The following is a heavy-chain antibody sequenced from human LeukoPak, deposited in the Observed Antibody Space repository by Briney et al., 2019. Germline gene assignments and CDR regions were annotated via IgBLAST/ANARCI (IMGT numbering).Heavy chain of an antibody. V-gene: IGHV1-18*01. CDR3: AKVVGDRMDY. J-gene: IGHJ4*02. D-gene: IGHD3-16*02. CDR1: GYTFGTYG. Sequence: GASVKVSCKASGYTFGTYGFCWVRQAPGQGLEWMGWISAHNGQTKSAQKLKDRLSMTTDTSTTTAYMELRSLRSDDTAVYYCAKVVGDRMDYWGQGTLVSVSS. CDR2: ISAHNGQT.